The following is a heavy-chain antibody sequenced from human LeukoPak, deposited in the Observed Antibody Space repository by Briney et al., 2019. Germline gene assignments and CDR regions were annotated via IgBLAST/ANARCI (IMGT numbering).Heavy chain of an antibody. CDR2: INSDGSSI. J-gene: IGHJ5*02. CDR3: ARDPMALDWFDP. Sequence: LTGGSLRLSCAASGFTFSSYWMHWVRQAPGKGLWVSRINSDGSSIDYADSVKGRFTISRDNAKSTLYLQMNSLRAEDTAVYYCARDPMALDWFDPWGQGTLVTVSS. D-gene: IGHD3-10*01. CDR1: GFTFSSYW. V-gene: IGHV3-74*01.